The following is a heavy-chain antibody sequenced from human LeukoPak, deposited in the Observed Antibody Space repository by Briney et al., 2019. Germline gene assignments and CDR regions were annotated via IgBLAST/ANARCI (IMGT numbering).Heavy chain of an antibody. CDR2: VYDNGNT. J-gene: IGHJ5*02. V-gene: IGHV4-59*08. CDR1: GGSISGYY. CDR3: ARHVGAARVLRIDP. Sequence: LETLSLTCTVSGGSISGYYWSWSRQPPGKGLEWIGYVYDNGNTNYNPSLKSRVTILVDTSKNQFSLKLTSLTAADTAVYYCARHVGAARVLRIDPWGQEILLTVSS. D-gene: IGHD6-25*01.